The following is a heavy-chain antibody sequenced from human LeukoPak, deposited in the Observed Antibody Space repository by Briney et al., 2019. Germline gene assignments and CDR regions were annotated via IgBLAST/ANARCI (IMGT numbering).Heavy chain of an antibody. CDR2: IWYDGTKK. CDR3: ARDFGVTNYHFDY. D-gene: IGHD3-16*01. Sequence: PGGSLRLSCAASGFTFIDYGIHWVRQAPGKGLEWVAVIWYDGTKKYYADSAKGRFTISRDDSKNTLYLQMNSLRAEDTAVYYCARDFGVTNYHFDYWGQGALVTVSS. V-gene: IGHV3-33*01. CDR1: GFTFIDYG. J-gene: IGHJ4*02.